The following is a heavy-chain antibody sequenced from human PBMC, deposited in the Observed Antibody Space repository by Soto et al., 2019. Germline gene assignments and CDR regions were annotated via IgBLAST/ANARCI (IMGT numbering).Heavy chain of an antibody. Sequence: VQLVESGGGVGQPGRSLRLSCAASGFTFSDYAMHWVRQAPGKGLEWVAVVSHDGRNTHYADSVKGRFTISRDSSKNTVSLEMTSLRAEDTVVXYCXKXGRQWLVTSDFNYWGQGALVTVSS. V-gene: IGHV3-30*18. CDR3: XKXGRQWLVTSDFNY. CDR1: GFTFSDYA. J-gene: IGHJ4*02. D-gene: IGHD6-19*01. CDR2: VSHDGRNT.